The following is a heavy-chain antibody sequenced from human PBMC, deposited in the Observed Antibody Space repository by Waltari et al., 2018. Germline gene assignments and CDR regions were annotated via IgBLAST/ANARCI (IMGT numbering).Heavy chain of an antibody. CDR2: SYYTGGT. V-gene: IGHV4-59*08. CDR3: ASYYGSRDDAFDI. Sequence: QVQLQESGPGLGTPSETLSLTWTVSGGSITCNFWTWIRQPPGKGLKWIRYSYYTGGTNSNPTFRSLVTISLDTSMIQFSLKRSTVTAADTAVYYCASYYGSRDDAFDIWGQGTMVTVSS. D-gene: IGHD3-10*01. CDR1: GGSITCNF. J-gene: IGHJ3*02.